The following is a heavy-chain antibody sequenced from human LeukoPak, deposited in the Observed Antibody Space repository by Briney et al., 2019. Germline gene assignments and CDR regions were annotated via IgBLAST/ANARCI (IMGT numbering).Heavy chain of an antibody. CDR3: AGDQPNYDILTGYYPFDY. J-gene: IGHJ4*02. Sequence: GGSLRLSCAASGFTFSTYSMNWLRQAPGKGLEWVSSISSSSSYIYYADSVKGRFTISRDNAKNSLYLQMNSLRAEDTAVYYCAGDQPNYDILTGYYPFDYWGQGTVVTVSS. CDR1: GFTFSTYS. V-gene: IGHV3-21*01. D-gene: IGHD3-9*01. CDR2: ISSSSSYI.